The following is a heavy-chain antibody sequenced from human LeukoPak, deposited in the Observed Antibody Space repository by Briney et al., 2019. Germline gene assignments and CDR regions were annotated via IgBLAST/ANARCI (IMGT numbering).Heavy chain of an antibody. V-gene: IGHV4-39*01. J-gene: IGHJ4*02. CDR3: ARQGSSGWSHFDH. CDR1: GDSVSSFYY. Sequence: PSETLSLTCTVSGDSVSSFYYWGWIRQPPGKGLEWIASVYYSGRTYTNPSLKSRVTISVDTSKNHFSLKLDSVTAADTAVYYCARQGSSGWSHFDHWGQGTLVTVSS. D-gene: IGHD6-19*01. CDR2: VYYSGRT.